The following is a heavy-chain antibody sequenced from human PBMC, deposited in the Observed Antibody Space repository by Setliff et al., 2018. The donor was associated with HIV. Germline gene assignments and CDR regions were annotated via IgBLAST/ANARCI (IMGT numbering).Heavy chain of an antibody. V-gene: IGHV4-59*11. CDR3: ARLHGDFYFDL. J-gene: IGHJ4*02. CDR1: GGSISSQY. Sequence: PETLSLTCTVSGGSISSQYWSWIRQTPGKGLESIGYVYNSGGTNYNPSLKSRVTISVDTSKNQFSLRLSSVTAADTAVYYCARLHGDFYFDLCGQGTLVTVSS. D-gene: IGHD4-17*01. CDR2: VYNSGGT.